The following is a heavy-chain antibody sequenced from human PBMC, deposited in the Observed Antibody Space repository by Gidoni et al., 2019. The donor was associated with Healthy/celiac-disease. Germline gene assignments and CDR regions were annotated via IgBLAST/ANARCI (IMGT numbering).Heavy chain of an antibody. V-gene: IGHV3-23*01. D-gene: IGHD5-18*01. CDR1: GFTFSSYA. CDR3: AKDWEIQLWLLDAFGD. CDR2: ISGSGGST. Sequence: EVQLLESGGGLVQPGGSLRLTCAASGFTFSSYAMSWVRQAPGKGLEWVSAISGSGGSTYYADSVKGRFTISRDNSKNTLYLQMNGLRAEDTALYYCAKDWEIQLWLLDAFGDWGQGTLVTVSS. J-gene: IGHJ4*02.